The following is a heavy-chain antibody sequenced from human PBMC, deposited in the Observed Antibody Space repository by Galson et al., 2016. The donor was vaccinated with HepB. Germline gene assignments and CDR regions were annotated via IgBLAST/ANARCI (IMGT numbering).Heavy chain of an antibody. CDR1: GGTFSSSV. D-gene: IGHD6-13*01. CDR3: ARSDWQQLLTTRFDD. J-gene: IGHJ4*02. Sequence: SVKVSCKASGGTFSSSVISWVRQAPGQGLEWMGGIIPQLGPPNYAQKFQGRVTITAVEFTSTAYMELSSLTSEDTAVYYCARSDWQQLLTTRFDDWGPGTLVSVSS. V-gene: IGHV1-69*13. CDR2: IIPQLGPP.